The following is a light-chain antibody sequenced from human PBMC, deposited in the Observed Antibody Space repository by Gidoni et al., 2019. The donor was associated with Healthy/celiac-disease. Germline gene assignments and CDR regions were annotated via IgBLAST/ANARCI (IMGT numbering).Light chain of an antibody. CDR1: SSNIGSNT. Sequence: QSAPTQPPSAYGTPGQRVTISCSGSSSNIGSNTVNWYQQLPGTAPKLLIYSNNQRPSGVPDRFSGSKSGTSASLAISGLQSEDEADYYCAAWDDSLNGPVFGGGTKLTVL. CDR3: AAWDDSLNGPV. CDR2: SNN. J-gene: IGLJ2*01. V-gene: IGLV1-44*01.